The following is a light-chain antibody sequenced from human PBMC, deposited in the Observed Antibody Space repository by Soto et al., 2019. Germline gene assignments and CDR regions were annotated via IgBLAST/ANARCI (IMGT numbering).Light chain of an antibody. V-gene: IGKV3-15*01. CDR3: QQSYSTPIS. J-gene: IGKJ5*01. CDR1: QDVSGH. Sequence: EIVMTQSPATLSVSPGERATLCFMASQDVSGHLAWFQQKPGQAPRLLIYDTSTRATAIPVRFSGSGSGTDFTLTISSLQPEDFATYYCQQSYSTPISFGQGTRLEIK. CDR2: DTS.